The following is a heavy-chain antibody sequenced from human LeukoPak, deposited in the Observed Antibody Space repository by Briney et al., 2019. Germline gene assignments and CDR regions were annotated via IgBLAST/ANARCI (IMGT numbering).Heavy chain of an antibody. Sequence: PGGSLRLSCAASGFTFSDYYMSWIRQAPGKGLEWVSYISGSGSTIYYADSVKGRFTISRDNAKNSLYLQMNSLRAEDTAVYYCARDPRYYDSLDAFDIWGQGTMVTVSS. CDR2: ISGSGSTI. J-gene: IGHJ3*02. D-gene: IGHD3-22*01. CDR3: ARDPRYYDSLDAFDI. CDR1: GFTFSDYY. V-gene: IGHV3-11*01.